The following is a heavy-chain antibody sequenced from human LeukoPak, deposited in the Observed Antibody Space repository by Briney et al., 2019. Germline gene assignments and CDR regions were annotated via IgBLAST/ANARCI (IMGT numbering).Heavy chain of an antibody. V-gene: IGHV1-18*01. CDR1: GYTFTSYG. D-gene: IGHD3-10*01. CDR3: ARGKRGYGSGSYLVY. Sequence: ASVKVSCKASGYTFTSYGISWVRQAPGQGLEWMGWISAYNGNTNYAQKLQGRVTMTTDTSTSTAYMELRSLRSDDTAVYYCARGKRGYGSGSYLVYWGQGTLVTVSS. CDR2: ISAYNGNT. J-gene: IGHJ4*02.